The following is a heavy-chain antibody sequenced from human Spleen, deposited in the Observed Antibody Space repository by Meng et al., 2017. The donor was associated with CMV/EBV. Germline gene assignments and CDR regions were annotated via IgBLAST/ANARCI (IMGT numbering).Heavy chain of an antibody. D-gene: IGHD3-22*01. J-gene: IGHJ4*02. CDR2: VRNDGSKK. CDR3: AKDDDSAGYYYAYY. V-gene: IGHV3-30*02. CDR1: GFTFSRYG. Sequence: GGSLRLSCVASGFTFSRYGMHWVRQAPGKGLEWVAFVRNDGSKKHYADSVKGRFTISRDNSKNTMYLQMNSLRSEDKAVYYCAKDDDSAGYYYAYYWGQGTLVTVSS.